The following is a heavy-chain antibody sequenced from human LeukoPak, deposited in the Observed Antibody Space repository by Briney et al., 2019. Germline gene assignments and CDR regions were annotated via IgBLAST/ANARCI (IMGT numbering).Heavy chain of an antibody. CDR1: GGSFSGYY. D-gene: IGHD7-27*01. J-gene: IGHJ4*02. CDR3: ARTLGPMGYYFDY. CDR2: INHSGST. Sequence: PSETLSLTCAVYGGSFSGYYWSWIRQPPGKGLEWIGEINHSGSTNYNPSLKSRVTISVDTSKNQFSLKLSSVTAADTAVYYCARTLGPMGYYFDYWGQGTLVTVSS. V-gene: IGHV4-34*01.